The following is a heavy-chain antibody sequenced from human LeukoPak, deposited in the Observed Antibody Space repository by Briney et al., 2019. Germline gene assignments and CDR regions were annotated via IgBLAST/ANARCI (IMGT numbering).Heavy chain of an antibody. CDR1: GFSFTSYA. J-gene: IGHJ4*02. CDR3: ATPGSS. V-gene: IGHV3-64*02. Sequence: GSLRLSCTPSGFSFTSYAMHWVRQAPGKGLEYVTAISRSGTHTYYADYVKGSFIVSRDNYKKTLFLQISDLRPEATALYYCATPGSSWGQGTLVIVS. CDR2: ISRSGTHT. D-gene: IGHD6-13*01.